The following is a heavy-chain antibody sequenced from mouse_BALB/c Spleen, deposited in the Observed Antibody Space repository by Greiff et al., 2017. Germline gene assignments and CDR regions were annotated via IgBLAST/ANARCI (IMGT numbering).Heavy chain of an antibody. CDR1: GYSITSGYS. V-gene: IGHV3-1*02. Sequence: EVKVEESGPDLVKPSQSLSLTCTVTGYSITSGYSWHWIRQFPGNKLEWMGYIHYSGSTNYNPSLKSRISITRDTSKNQFFLQLNSVTTEDTATYYCARGYYGSSPPWYFDVWGAGTTVTVSS. CDR3: ARGYYGSSPPWYFDV. CDR2: IHYSGST. J-gene: IGHJ1*01. D-gene: IGHD1-1*01.